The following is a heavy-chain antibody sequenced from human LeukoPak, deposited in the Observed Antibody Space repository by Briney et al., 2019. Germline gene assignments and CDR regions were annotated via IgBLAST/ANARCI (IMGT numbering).Heavy chain of an antibody. CDR3: AKGSSGYFFDL. J-gene: IGHJ4*02. CDR2: VSGSGSNT. Sequence: GGSLRLSCAASEFTFSSYAMSWARQAPGKGLEWVSAVSGSGSNTYYTDSVQGRFTISRDNSKNTLFLQMNSLRAEDTALYYCAKGSSGYFFDLWGQGTLVTVSS. CDR1: EFTFSSYA. D-gene: IGHD3-22*01. V-gene: IGHV3-23*01.